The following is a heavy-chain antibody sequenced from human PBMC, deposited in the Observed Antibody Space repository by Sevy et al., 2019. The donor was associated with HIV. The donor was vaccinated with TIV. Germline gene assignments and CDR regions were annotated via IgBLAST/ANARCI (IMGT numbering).Heavy chain of an antibody. J-gene: IGHJ3*02. Sequence: SETLSLTCTVSGGSISSSSYYWGWIRQPPGKGLEWIGSIYYSGSTYYNPSLKSRVTISVDTSKNQFSLKLSSVTAADTAVYYCARRGYSYGYNDAFDIWGQGTMVTVSS. CDR3: ARRGYSYGYNDAFDI. V-gene: IGHV4-39*01. CDR1: GGSISSSSYY. D-gene: IGHD5-18*01. CDR2: IYYSGST.